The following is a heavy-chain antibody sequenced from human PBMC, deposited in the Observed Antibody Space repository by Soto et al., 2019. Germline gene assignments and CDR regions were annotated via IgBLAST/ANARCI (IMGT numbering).Heavy chain of an antibody. V-gene: IGHV4-4*02. CDR1: SGSISSSNW. J-gene: IGHJ4*02. D-gene: IGHD6-6*01. CDR3: ARHGPIEYSTSSLDY. CDR2: IYYSGST. Sequence: SETLSLTCAVSSGSISSSNWWSWVRQPPGKGLEWIGYIYYSGSTNYNPSLKSRVTMSVDTSKKQFSLKLSSVTAADTAVYYCARHGPIEYSTSSLDYWGQGTLVTVSS.